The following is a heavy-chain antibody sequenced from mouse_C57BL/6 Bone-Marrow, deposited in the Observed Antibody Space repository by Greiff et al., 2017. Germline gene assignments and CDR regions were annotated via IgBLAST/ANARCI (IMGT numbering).Heavy chain of an antibody. CDR1: GYTFTSYW. CDR3: AVYYGNYAFDY. Sequence: QVQLQQPGAELVKPGASVKLSCKASGYTFTSYWMQWVKQRPGQGLEWIGEIDPSDSDTNYNQKFKGKATLTVDTSSSTAYMQLSSLASEDSAVYYCAVYYGNYAFDYWGQGTTPTVSS. V-gene: IGHV1-50*01. CDR2: IDPSDSDT. D-gene: IGHD2-1*01. J-gene: IGHJ2*01.